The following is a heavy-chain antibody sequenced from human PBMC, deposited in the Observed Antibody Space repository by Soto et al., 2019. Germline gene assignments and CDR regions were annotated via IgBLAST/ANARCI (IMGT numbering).Heavy chain of an antibody. J-gene: IGHJ4*02. D-gene: IGHD5-18*01. CDR3: ARDSYGYFMFPDF. CDR1: GFTFSDYY. Sequence: PGGSLRLSCAASGFTFSDYYMSWIRQAPGKGLEWVSYISSSGSTIYYADSVKGRFIISRDNAKNSLYLQMNSLRAEDTALYYSARDSYGYFMFPDFWGQGTLVTVSS. V-gene: IGHV3-11*01. CDR2: ISSSGSTI.